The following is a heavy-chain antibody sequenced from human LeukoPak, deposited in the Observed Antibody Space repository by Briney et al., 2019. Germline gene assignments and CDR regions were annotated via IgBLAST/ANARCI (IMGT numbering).Heavy chain of an antibody. CDR3: ARGIPGYSYGPHFDY. CDR2: IYTSGST. CDR1: GGSISSYY. V-gene: IGHV4-4*07. J-gene: IGHJ4*02. Sequence: SETLSLTCTVSGGSISSYYWSWIRQPAGKGLEWIGRIYTSGSTNYNPSLKSRVTMSVDTSKNQFSLKLSSVTAADTAVYYCARGIPGYSYGPHFDYWGQGTLVTVSS. D-gene: IGHD5-18*01.